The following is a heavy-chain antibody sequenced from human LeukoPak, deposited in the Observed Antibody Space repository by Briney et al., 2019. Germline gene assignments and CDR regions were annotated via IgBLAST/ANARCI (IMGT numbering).Heavy chain of an antibody. CDR3: AREGQQLVSFDY. Sequence: GGSLRLSCAASGFTFSSYSMSWVRQAPGKGLEWVSSISSSSSYIYYADSVKGRFTISRDNAKNSLYLQMNSLRAEDTAVYYCAREGQQLVSFDYWGQGTLVTVSS. D-gene: IGHD6-13*01. J-gene: IGHJ4*02. V-gene: IGHV3-21*01. CDR1: GFTFSSYS. CDR2: ISSSSSYI.